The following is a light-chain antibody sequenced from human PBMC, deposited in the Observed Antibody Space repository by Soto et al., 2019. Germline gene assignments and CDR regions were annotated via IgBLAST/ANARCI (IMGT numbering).Light chain of an antibody. J-gene: IGLJ1*01. CDR1: SSDVGGYNY. Sequence: QSVLTQPASVSGSPGQSITISCTGTSSDVGGYNYVSWYQQHPGKAPKLMIYDVSNRPSGASNRFSGSKSGNTASLTISGLQAEEEADYYCSSYTSSSADVFGTGTKLTVL. CDR2: DVS. CDR3: SSYTSSSADV. V-gene: IGLV2-14*01.